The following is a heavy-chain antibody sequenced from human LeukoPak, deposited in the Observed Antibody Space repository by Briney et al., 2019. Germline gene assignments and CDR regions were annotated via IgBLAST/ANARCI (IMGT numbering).Heavy chain of an antibody. CDR2: ISWNSGSI. Sequence: GRSLRLSCAASGFTFDDYAMHWVRQAPGKGLEGVSGISWNSGSIGYADSVKGRFTISRDNAKNSLYLQMNSLRAEDTALYYCAKDYDSSGYRPYFDYWGQGTLVTVSS. V-gene: IGHV3-9*01. CDR1: GFTFDDYA. D-gene: IGHD3-22*01. CDR3: AKDYDSSGYRPYFDY. J-gene: IGHJ4*02.